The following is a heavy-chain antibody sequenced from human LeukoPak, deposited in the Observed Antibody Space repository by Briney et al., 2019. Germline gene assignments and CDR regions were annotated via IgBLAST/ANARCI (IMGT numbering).Heavy chain of an antibody. Sequence: SDTLSLTCAVYGGSFSGYYWSWIRQPPGKGLEWIGEINHSGSTNCNPSLKSRVTISVDTSKNQFSLKLSSVTAADTAVYYCARGGVRGNHYYHSTRHFDYWGQGTLVTVSS. V-gene: IGHV4-34*01. CDR3: ARGGVRGNHYYHSTRHFDY. CDR1: GGSFSGYY. D-gene: IGHD3-22*01. J-gene: IGHJ4*02. CDR2: INHSGST.